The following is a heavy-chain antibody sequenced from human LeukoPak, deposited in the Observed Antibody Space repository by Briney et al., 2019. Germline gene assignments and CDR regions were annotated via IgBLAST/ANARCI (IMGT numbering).Heavy chain of an antibody. V-gene: IGHV3-66*01. D-gene: IGHD3-22*01. CDR2: IYSGGST. CDR1: EFSVGSNY. CDR3: ASSYYYDSSGYYWYFDL. Sequence: GGSLRLSCAASEFSVGSNYMTWVRQAPGKGLEWVSLIYSGGSTYYADSVEGRFTISRDNSKNTLYLQMNSLRAEDTAVYYCASSYYYDSSGYYWYFDLWGRGTLVTVSS. J-gene: IGHJ2*01.